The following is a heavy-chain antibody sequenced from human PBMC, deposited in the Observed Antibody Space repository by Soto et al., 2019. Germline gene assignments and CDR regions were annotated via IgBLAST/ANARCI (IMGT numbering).Heavy chain of an antibody. CDR3: AREGLHPPWYFEL. Sequence: QVQLVQSGVEVKKPGASVKVSCKASGYTFTNYGISWVRQAPGQGLEWVGWISAHNGNTHYAEKGQGSAPMTTDTFTDTAYMELRSLRFDATAVYYCAREGLHPPWYFELWGRGTLVTVSS. D-gene: IGHD4-4*01. CDR1: GYTFTNYG. CDR2: ISAHNGNT. V-gene: IGHV1-18*01. J-gene: IGHJ2*01.